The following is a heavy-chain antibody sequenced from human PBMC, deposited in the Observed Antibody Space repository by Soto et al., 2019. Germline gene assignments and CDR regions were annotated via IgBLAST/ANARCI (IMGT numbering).Heavy chain of an antibody. CDR3: AKDSVPGPGTYSGAYYGPLGA. CDR2: ISGSAGST. D-gene: IGHD1-26*01. Sequence: PGGSLRLSCVASGFTFGSYAMNWVRQAPGKGLEWVSAISGSAGSTYYADSAKGRFTISRDNSRSTLYVQINSLRAEDTAFYYCAKDSVPGPGTYSGAYYGPLGAWGQGTLVTVAS. CDR1: GFTFGSYA. V-gene: IGHV3-23*01. J-gene: IGHJ5*02.